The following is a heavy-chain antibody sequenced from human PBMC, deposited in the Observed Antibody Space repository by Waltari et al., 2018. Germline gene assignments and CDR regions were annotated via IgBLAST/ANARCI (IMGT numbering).Heavy chain of an antibody. J-gene: IGHJ4*02. CDR3: ARGRVGDRSGWYLY. D-gene: IGHD6-19*01. CDR2: INPNSGGT. CDR1: GYTFTGYY. V-gene: IGHV1-2*02. Sequence: QVQLVQSGAEVKKPGASVKVSCKASGYTFTGYYMHWVRPAPGQGLEWMGWINPNSGGTNYAQKFQGRVTMTRDTSISTAYMGLGRLRSDDTAVYYCARGRVGDRSGWYLYWGQGTLVTVSS.